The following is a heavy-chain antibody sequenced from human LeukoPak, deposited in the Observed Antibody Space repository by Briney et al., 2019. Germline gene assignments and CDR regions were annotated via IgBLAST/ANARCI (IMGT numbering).Heavy chain of an antibody. CDR1: GYTFTSYG. CDR3: ARDTAMATFDY. Sequence: ASVKVSCKASGYTFTSYGISWVRQAPGQGLEWMGWISAYNGNTNYAQKLQGRVTITRNTSISTAYMELSSLRSEDTAVYYCARDTAMATFDYWGQGTLVTLSS. CDR2: ISAYNGNT. J-gene: IGHJ4*02. V-gene: IGHV1-18*01. D-gene: IGHD5-18*01.